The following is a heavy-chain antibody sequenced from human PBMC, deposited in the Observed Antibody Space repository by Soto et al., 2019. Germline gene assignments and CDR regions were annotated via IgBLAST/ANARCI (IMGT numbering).Heavy chain of an antibody. Sequence: PSETLSLTCTVSGGSISSGGYYWSWIRQHPGKGLEWIGSIYYSGSTYYNPSLKSRVTISVDTSKNQFSLKLSSVTAADAAVYYCATFRGMTTATTERYFDYWGQGTLVTVSS. CDR1: GGSISSGGYY. V-gene: IGHV4-39*01. CDR3: ATFRGMTTATTERYFDY. D-gene: IGHD4-17*01. CDR2: IYYSGST. J-gene: IGHJ4*02.